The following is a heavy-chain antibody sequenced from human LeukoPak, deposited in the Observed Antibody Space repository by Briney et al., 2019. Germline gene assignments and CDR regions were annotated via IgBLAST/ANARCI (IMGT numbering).Heavy chain of an antibody. Sequence: ASVTVSCKASGYTFTDYYFHWVRQVPGQGLECMGWINPNTGGTNYPQKFQGRVTMTRDTSISTAYVELTSLRSDDTAVYYCARDLGGSTGAPWYYFDYWGQGTLVTVSS. CDR3: ARDLGGSTGAPWYYFDY. J-gene: IGHJ4*01. V-gene: IGHV1-2*02. CDR2: INPNTGGT. D-gene: IGHD2-2*01. CDR1: GYTFTDYY.